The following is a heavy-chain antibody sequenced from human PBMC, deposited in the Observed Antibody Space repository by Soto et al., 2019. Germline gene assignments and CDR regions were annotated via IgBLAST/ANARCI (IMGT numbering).Heavy chain of an antibody. J-gene: IGHJ4*02. D-gene: IGHD2-15*01. CDR2: ISGSGGST. V-gene: IGHV3-23*01. Sequence: GGSLRLSCAASGFTFSSYAMSWVRQAPGKGLEWVSAISGSGGSTYYADSVKGRFTISRDNSKNTLYLQMNSLRAEDTDVYYCAKRGSYCSGGSCYSRPNYWGQGTLVTVSS. CDR3: AKRGSYCSGGSCYSRPNY. CDR1: GFTFSSYA.